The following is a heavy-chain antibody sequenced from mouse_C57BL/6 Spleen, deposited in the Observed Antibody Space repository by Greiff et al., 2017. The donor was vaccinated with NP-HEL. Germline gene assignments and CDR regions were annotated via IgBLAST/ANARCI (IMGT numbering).Heavy chain of an antibody. CDR1: GYTFTSYW. V-gene: IGHV1-69*01. J-gene: IGHJ1*03. Sequence: VKLQQPGAELVMPGASVKLSCKASGYTFTSYWMHWVKQRPGQGLEWIGEIDPSDSYTNYNQKFKGKSTLTVDKSSSTAYMQLSSLTSEDSAVYYCARGDGWYFDVWGTGTTVTVSS. CDR2: IDPSDSYT. D-gene: IGHD3-3*01. CDR3: ARGDGWYFDV.